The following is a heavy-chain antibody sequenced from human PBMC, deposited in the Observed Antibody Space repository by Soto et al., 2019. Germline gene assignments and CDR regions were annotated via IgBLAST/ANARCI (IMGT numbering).Heavy chain of an antibody. CDR3: ARVYCSSTSCYAAGFDY. D-gene: IGHD2-2*01. J-gene: IGHJ4*02. CDR1: GFTFSSYW. V-gene: IGHV3-7*04. Sequence: WGSLRLSCAASGFTFSSYWMSWVRQAPGKGLEWVANIKQDGSEKYYVDSVKGRFTISRDNAKNSLYLQMNSLRAEDTAVYYCARVYCSSTSCYAAGFDYWGQGTLVTVS. CDR2: IKQDGSEK.